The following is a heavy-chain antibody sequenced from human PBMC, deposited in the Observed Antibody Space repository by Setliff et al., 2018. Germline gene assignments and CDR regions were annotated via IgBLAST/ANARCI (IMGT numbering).Heavy chain of an antibody. CDR1: EFTFSSYW. D-gene: IGHD3-10*01. CDR2: MNQDGSER. J-gene: IGHJ4*02. V-gene: IGHV3-7*03. Sequence: GGSLRLSCAASEFTFSSYWMSWVRQAPGKGLEWVANMNQDGSERHYVDSVKGRFTISRDNAKNSVYLQMNNLRAEDTAVYYCARAKGTTMATQYFDYWGQGTLVTVSS. CDR3: ARAKGTTMATQYFDY.